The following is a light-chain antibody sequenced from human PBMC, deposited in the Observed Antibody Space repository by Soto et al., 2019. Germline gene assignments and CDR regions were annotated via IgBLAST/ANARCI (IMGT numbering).Light chain of an antibody. J-gene: IGLJ1*01. CDR1: SSNIGAGYD. V-gene: IGLV1-40*01. Sequence: QSVLTQPPSVSGAPGQRVTISCTGSSSNIGAGYDVHWYQQLPGTAPKLLIYVNINRPARVPDRFSGSKSGTSASLAITGLQAEDEADYYCQSYDSSPSGYVFGTGTKVTVL. CDR2: VNI. CDR3: QSYDSSPSGYV.